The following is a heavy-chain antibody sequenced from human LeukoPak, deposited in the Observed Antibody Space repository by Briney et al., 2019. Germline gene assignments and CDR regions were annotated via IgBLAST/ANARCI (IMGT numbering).Heavy chain of an antibody. Sequence: SGTLSLTCAVSGGSISSDNWWSWVRQPAGKGLEWIGRIHPSGSTNYNPSLKSRVTLSVGTSKNEFSLKLSSVTAADTAVYYCARGPPPDLDYWGRGTLVTVSS. V-gene: IGHV4-4*02. CDR2: IHPSGST. CDR3: ARGPPPDLDY. J-gene: IGHJ4*02. CDR1: GGSISSDN.